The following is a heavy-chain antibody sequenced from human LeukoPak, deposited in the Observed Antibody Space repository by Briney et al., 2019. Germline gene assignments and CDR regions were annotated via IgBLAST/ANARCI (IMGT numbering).Heavy chain of an antibody. Sequence: SETLSLTCTVSGGSISSYYWSWIRQPPGKGLEWVGYISYSGSTNYNPSLKSRVTISLDTSKNQFSLKLSSVTAADTAVYYCAGHHPRNTVDFWGQGTLVTVSS. J-gene: IGHJ4*02. CDR2: ISYSGST. CDR3: AGHHPRNTVDF. CDR1: GGSISSYY. D-gene: IGHD2-8*02. V-gene: IGHV4-59*08.